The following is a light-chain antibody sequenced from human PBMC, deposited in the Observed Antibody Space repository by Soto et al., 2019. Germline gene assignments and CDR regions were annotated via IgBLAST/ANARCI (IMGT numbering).Light chain of an antibody. J-gene: IGKJ1*01. Sequence: DIQMTQSPSTLSASVGDRVTITCRASQSISSWLAWYQQKPGKAPKLLIYKASSLESGVPSRCSGSGSGTEFALTISRLQPDDFATYYCQQYNSFSWTFGQGTKVEIK. CDR2: KAS. CDR1: QSISSW. CDR3: QQYNSFSWT. V-gene: IGKV1-5*03.